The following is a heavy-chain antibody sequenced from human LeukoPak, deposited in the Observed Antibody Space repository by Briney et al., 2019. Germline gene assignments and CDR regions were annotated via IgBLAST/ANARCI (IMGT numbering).Heavy chain of an antibody. D-gene: IGHD3-22*01. Sequence: KPSETLSLTCTVSGGSISSSSYYWGWIRQPPGKGLEWIGYIYYSGSTYYNPSLKSRVTISVDTSKNQFSLKLSSVTAADTAVYYCARDFTPIWRKRSNDSSGLDAFDIWGQGTMVTVSS. V-gene: IGHV4-31*03. CDR1: GGSISSSSYY. CDR3: ARDFTPIWRKRSNDSSGLDAFDI. J-gene: IGHJ3*02. CDR2: IYYSGST.